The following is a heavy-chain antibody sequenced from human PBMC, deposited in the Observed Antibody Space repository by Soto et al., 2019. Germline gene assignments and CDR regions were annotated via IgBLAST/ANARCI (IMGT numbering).Heavy chain of an antibody. Sequence: ASVKVSCKASGYTFTSYDINWVRQATGQGLEWMGWMNPNSGNTGYAQKFQGRVTMTRNTSICTAYMELSSLRSEDTAVYYCARGPSRYGSSGYFRDDAFDIWGQGTMVTVSS. CDR3: ARGPSRYGSSGYFRDDAFDI. D-gene: IGHD3-22*01. J-gene: IGHJ3*02. V-gene: IGHV1-8*01. CDR1: GYTFTSYD. CDR2: MNPNSGNT.